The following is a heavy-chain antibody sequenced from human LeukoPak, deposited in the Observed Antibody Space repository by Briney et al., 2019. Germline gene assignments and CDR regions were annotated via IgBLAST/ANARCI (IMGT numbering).Heavy chain of an antibody. J-gene: IGHJ4*02. D-gene: IGHD3-10*01. CDR2: INPSGGST. CDR1: GYTFTSYY. Sequence: ASVKVSCKASGYTFTSYYMHWVRQAPGQGLEWMGIINPSGGSTSYAQKFQGRVTMTRDTSTSTVYMELSSLRSEDTAVYYCARVFRGYTDGITMVRGVGDYWGQGTLVTVSS. V-gene: IGHV1-46*01. CDR3: ARVFRGYTDGITMVRGVGDY.